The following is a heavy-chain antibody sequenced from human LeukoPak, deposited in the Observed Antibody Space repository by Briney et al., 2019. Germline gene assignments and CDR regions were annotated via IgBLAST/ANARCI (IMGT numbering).Heavy chain of an antibody. CDR3: AKGYCSSTSCYTEAY. CDR2: ISYDGSNK. Sequence: GRSLRLSCAASGFTFSSYSMHWVRPGPGEGVEWGAVISYDGSNKDYADSVKGRFTISRDNSKTTPYLQMSSRRAEDTAVCYWAKGYCSSTSCYTEAYSGEGSLLTASS. J-gene: IGHJ4*02. V-gene: IGHV3-30*18. D-gene: IGHD2-2*02. CDR1: GFTFSSYS.